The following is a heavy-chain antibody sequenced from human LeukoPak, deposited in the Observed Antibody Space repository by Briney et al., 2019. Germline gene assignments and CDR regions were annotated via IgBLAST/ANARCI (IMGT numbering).Heavy chain of an antibody. Sequence: ASVKVFRKASGYTFTNYGISWVRHASAQGREWMGWISAYNSNTNYAQKLQGRVTMTTDTSTSTAYMELRSLRSDDTAVYYCARDPYYYDSSGYYPHFDYWGQGTLVTVSS. J-gene: IGHJ4*02. V-gene: IGHV1-18*01. D-gene: IGHD3-22*01. CDR1: GYTFTNYG. CDR2: ISAYNSNT. CDR3: ARDPYYYDSSGYYPHFDY.